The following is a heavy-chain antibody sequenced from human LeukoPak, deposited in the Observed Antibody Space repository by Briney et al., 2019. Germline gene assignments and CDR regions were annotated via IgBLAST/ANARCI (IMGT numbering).Heavy chain of an antibody. CDR3: AGNREPSPNYYYYMDV. D-gene: IGHD1-26*01. CDR1: GYTFTSYD. Sequence: ASVKVSCKASGYTFTSYDINWVRQATGQGLEWMGWMNPNSGNTGYAQKFQGRVTMTRNTSISTAYMELSSLRSEDTAVYYCAGNREPSPNYYYYMDVWGKGTTVTVSS. CDR2: MNPNSGNT. J-gene: IGHJ6*03. V-gene: IGHV1-8*01.